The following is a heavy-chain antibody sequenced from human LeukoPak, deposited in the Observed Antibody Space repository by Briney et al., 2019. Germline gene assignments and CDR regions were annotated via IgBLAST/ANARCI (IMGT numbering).Heavy chain of an antibody. Sequence: GTSVKVSCKASGFTFTASAVQWVRQARGQRLEWIGWIVVGRGNINYAQKLQERLTITRDMSTGTAYMELGSLRSEDTAVYYCAATSVGTTINDPFDIWGQGRMVTVSS. CDR3: AATSVGTTINDPFDI. CDR1: GFTFTASA. CDR2: IVVGRGNI. V-gene: IGHV1-58*01. J-gene: IGHJ3*02. D-gene: IGHD1-26*01.